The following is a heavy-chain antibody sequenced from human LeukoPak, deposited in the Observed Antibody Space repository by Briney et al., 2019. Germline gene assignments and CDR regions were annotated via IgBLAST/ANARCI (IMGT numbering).Heavy chain of an antibody. J-gene: IGHJ4*02. CDR1: GFNFSSYA. Sequence: PGGSLRLSCAASGFNFSSYAMHWVRQAPGKGLEWVAVLSYDGGTTKYYADSVKGRFTISRDNSKNTLYLQMSSLRPEDTAVYYCARVGGLSSSFLGYYFDYWGQGTLVTVSS. V-gene: IGHV3-30*04. D-gene: IGHD6-13*01. CDR2: LSYDGGTTK. CDR3: ARVGGLSSSFLGYYFDY.